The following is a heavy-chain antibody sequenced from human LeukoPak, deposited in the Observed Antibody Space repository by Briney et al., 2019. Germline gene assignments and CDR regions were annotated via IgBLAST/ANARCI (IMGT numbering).Heavy chain of an antibody. D-gene: IGHD3-10*01. V-gene: IGHV3-7*01. CDR2: IKQDGSEK. CDR3: ARDHGFYYGSGSEGYFDY. J-gene: IGHJ4*02. CDR1: GFTFSRYW. Sequence: GGSLRLSCAASGFTFSRYWMTWVRQAPGKGLEWVANIKQDGSEKYYVDSVKGRFTISRDNAKNSLYLQMNSLRAEDTAVYYCARDHGFYYGSGSEGYFDYWGQGTLVTVSS.